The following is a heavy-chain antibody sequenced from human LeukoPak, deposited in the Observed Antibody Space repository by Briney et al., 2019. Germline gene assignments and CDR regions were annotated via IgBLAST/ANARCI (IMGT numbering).Heavy chain of an antibody. D-gene: IGHD3-22*01. J-gene: IGHJ3*02. CDR1: GFTFSSYS. CDR2: ISSSSGYI. Sequence: GGSLRLSCAASGFTFSSYSMNWVRQAPGKGLEWVSSISSSSGYIYYTDSVKGRFTISRDNAKNSLYLQMNSLRAEDTAVYYCARIYDSSGGAFDIWGQGTMVTVSS. CDR3: ARIYDSSGGAFDI. V-gene: IGHV3-21*01.